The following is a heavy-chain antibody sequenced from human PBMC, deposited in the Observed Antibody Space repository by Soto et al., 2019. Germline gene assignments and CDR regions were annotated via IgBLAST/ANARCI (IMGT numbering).Heavy chain of an antibody. D-gene: IGHD7-27*01. CDR2: SRNKANTYTT. J-gene: IGHJ4*02. V-gene: IGHV3-72*01. CDR3: ARVLGTKYYFDC. CDR1: GFTFSDHY. Sequence: EVQLVEAGGGLVQPGGSLRLSCAASGFTFSDHYMDWVRQAPGKGLEWVGRSRNKANTYTTEYAASVKGRFTISRDDSKNSLYLQMNSLKTEDTAVYYCARVLGTKYYFDCWGQGTLVTVSS.